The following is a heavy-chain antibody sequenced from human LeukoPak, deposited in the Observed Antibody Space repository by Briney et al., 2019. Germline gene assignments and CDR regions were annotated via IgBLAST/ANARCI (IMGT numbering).Heavy chain of an antibody. J-gene: IGHJ4*02. CDR3: ARDAGYYDSSGTDY. CDR2: IWFDGSNN. Sequence: GGSLRLSCAASGFTFSSNGMHWVRQAPGKGLEWVAGIWFDGSNNYYADSVKGRFTISRDNSKKMLYLQMNSLRAEDTAVYYCARDAGYYDSSGTDYWGQGTLVTVSS. D-gene: IGHD3-22*01. CDR1: GFTFSSNG. V-gene: IGHV3-33*01.